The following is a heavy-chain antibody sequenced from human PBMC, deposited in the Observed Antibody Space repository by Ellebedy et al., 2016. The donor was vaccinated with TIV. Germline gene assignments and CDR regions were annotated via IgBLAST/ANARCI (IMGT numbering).Heavy chain of an antibody. J-gene: IGHJ4*02. V-gene: IGHV3-64D*09. Sequence: GESLKISCSASGLTFRNYVMHWVRQAPGKDLESVSAIINNGGSTYYTDSVKGRFTISRDNSKNTLYLQMSSLTPEDTAVYYCVPRMVVAFEYWGQGTLVTVSS. CDR3: VPRMVVAFEY. CDR2: IINNGGST. CDR1: GLTFRNYV. D-gene: IGHD2-21*01.